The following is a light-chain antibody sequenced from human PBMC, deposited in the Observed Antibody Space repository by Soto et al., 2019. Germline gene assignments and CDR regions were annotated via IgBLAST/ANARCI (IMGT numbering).Light chain of an antibody. Sequence: QSVLTQPASVSGSPGQSITISCTGTSSDVGGYNYVSWYQQHPGKAPQFMIYHVSNRPSGVSSRFSGSKSGNTASLTISGLQAEDEADYFCSSYSSSNTYVFGTGTKLTVL. CDR3: SSYSSSNTYV. V-gene: IGLV2-14*01. CDR2: HVS. CDR1: SSDVGGYNY. J-gene: IGLJ1*01.